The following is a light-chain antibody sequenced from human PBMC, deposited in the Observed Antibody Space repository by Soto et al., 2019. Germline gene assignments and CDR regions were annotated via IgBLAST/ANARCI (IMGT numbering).Light chain of an antibody. CDR3: QQYSSRST. V-gene: IGKV1-5*01. CDR1: QTISSW. CDR2: DAS. J-gene: IGKJ1*01. Sequence: DIQMTQSPSTLSGSVGDRVTITCRASQTISSWLAWYQQKPGKAPKLLIYDASSLESGVPSRFSGSGFGTEFTLTISSLQPGDFATYYCQQYSSRSTCGQGTKVDI.